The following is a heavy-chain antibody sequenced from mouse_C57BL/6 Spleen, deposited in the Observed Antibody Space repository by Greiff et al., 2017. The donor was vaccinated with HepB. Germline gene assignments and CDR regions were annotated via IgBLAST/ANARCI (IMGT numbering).Heavy chain of an antibody. CDR3: ARGCGSSSYYYSMDY. D-gene: IGHD1-1*01. V-gene: IGHV1-26*01. Sequence: EVQLQQSGPELVKPGASVKISCKASGYTFTDYYMNWVKQSPGKSLEWIGDINPNNGGTSYNQKFKGKATLTVDKSSSTAYMQLRSLTSEDSAVYYYARGCGSSSYYYSMDYWGQGTSVTVSS. CDR2: INPNNGGT. CDR1: GYTFTDYY. J-gene: IGHJ4*01.